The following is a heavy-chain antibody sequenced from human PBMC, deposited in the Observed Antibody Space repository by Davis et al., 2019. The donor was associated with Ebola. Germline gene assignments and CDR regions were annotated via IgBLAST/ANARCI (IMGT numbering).Heavy chain of an antibody. CDR1: GGSFSGYY. D-gene: IGHD6-19*01. Sequence: MPSETLSLTCAVYGGSFSGYYWSWIRQPPGKGLEWIGEINHSGSTNYNPSLKSRVTISVDTSKNQFSLKLSSVTAADMAVYYCARGGRQWLVLSGAFDIWGQGTMVTVSS. CDR3: ARGGRQWLVLSGAFDI. CDR2: INHSGST. J-gene: IGHJ3*02. V-gene: IGHV4-34*01.